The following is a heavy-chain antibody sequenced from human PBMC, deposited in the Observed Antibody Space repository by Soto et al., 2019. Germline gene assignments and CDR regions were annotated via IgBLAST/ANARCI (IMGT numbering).Heavy chain of an antibody. CDR3: AGTNCSGGSCYLLDYYYYYMDV. V-gene: IGHV4-59*08. CDR2: IYYSGST. Sequence: SETLSLTCTVSGGSISSYYWSWIRQPPGKGLEWIGYIYYSGSTNYNPSLKSRVTISVDTSKNQFSLKLSSVTAADTAVYYCAGTNCSGGSCYLLDYYYYYMDVWGKGTTVTVSS. CDR1: GGSISSYY. D-gene: IGHD2-15*01. J-gene: IGHJ6*03.